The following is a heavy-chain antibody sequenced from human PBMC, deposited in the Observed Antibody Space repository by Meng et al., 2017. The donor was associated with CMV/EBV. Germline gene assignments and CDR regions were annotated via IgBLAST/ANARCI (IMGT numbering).Heavy chain of an antibody. Sequence: SCAASGFTSSNAWMSWVRQAPGKGLEWVGRIKSKLDCGTTDYAAAVKGRFTISRDDLQDTLFLQMDSLKTEDTATYYCTTPGCSSTTCYTRLSYWGQGTVVTVSS. CDR3: TTPGCSSTTCYTRLSY. CDR2: IKSKLDCGTT. V-gene: IGHV3-15*01. CDR1: GFTSSNAW. J-gene: IGHJ4*02. D-gene: IGHD2-2*01.